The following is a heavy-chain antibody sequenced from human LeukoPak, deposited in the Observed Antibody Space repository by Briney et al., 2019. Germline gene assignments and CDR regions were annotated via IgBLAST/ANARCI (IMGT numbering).Heavy chain of an antibody. D-gene: IGHD3-3*01. J-gene: IGHJ5*02. CDR2: IYSSGDT. CDR1: GFINY. Sequence: QPGGSLRLSCGASGFINYMNCVRQAPERGLEWVSTIYSSGDTYYTRSVSGRFTSSRDNTKNILFLQMNSLRVEDTAIYYCARELLEPEVAAWGLGTLVTVFS. CDR3: ARELLEPEVAA. V-gene: IGHV3-53*01.